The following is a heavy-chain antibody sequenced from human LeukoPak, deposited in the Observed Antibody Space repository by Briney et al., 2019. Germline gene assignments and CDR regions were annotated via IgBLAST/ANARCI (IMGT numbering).Heavy chain of an antibody. J-gene: IGHJ4*02. CDR3: VSGDTGSGYYY. CDR1: GFAFSHHA. D-gene: IGHD3-22*01. V-gene: IGHV3-23*01. CDR2: ITGGGDSA. Sequence: GGSLRLSCGASGFAFSHHAMSWVRQTPERGLEGVAAITGGGDSAYYPASVKVRFTISRDNSKNTLYLQMNNLGAEDTVLYYCVSGDTGSGYYYWGQGTLVTVSS.